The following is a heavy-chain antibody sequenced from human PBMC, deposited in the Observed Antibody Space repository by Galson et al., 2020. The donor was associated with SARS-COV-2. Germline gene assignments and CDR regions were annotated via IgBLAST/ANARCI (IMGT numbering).Heavy chain of an antibody. CDR3: ARGYGGNYYYMDV. CDR1: GFTFSSYA. J-gene: IGHJ6*03. D-gene: IGHD4-17*01. Sequence: GGSMRLSCAASGFTFSSYAMHWVRQAPGKGLEWVAVISYDGSNKYYADSVKGRFTISRDNSKNTLYLQMNSLRAEDTAGYYCARGYGGNYYYMDVWGKGTTVTVSS. V-gene: IGHV3-30*01. CDR2: ISYDGSNK.